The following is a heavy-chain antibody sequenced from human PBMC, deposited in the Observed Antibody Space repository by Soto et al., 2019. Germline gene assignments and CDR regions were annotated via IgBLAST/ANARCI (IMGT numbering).Heavy chain of an antibody. CDR3: ARGLNYYDSSGVY. J-gene: IGHJ4*02. V-gene: IGHV3-21*01. D-gene: IGHD3-22*01. CDR1: GFTFSSYS. CDR2: ISSSSSSYI. Sequence: PGGSLRLSCAASGFTFSSYSMNWVRQAPGKGLEWVSSISSSSSSYIYYADSVKGRFTISRDNAKNSLYLQMNSLRAEDTAVYYCARGLNYYDSSGVYWGQGTLVTVSS.